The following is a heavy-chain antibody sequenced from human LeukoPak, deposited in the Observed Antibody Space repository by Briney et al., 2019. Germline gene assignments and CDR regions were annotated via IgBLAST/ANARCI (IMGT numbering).Heavy chain of an antibody. J-gene: IGHJ4*02. D-gene: IGHD5-24*01. CDR2: TSYRSKWYN. Sequence: SRTLSLTCAISGDSVSTNSVAWNWIRQSPSRGLEWLGRTSYRSKWYNDYAVSVKSRITITPDTSKNQFSLQLNSVTPEDTAVYYCAREAEITRFDYWGQGTLVTVSS. CDR1: GDSVSTNSVA. V-gene: IGHV6-1*01. CDR3: AREAEITRFDY.